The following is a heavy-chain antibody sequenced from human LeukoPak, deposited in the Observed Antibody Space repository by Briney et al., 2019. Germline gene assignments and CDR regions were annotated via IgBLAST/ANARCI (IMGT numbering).Heavy chain of an antibody. CDR1: GYSFTSYW. CDR2: IDPSDSYT. V-gene: IGHV5-10-1*01. J-gene: IGHJ4*02. Sequence: GESLKISCKGPGYSFTSYWVTWVRQMPGKGREGMGRIDPSDSYTNYSPSFQGHVTISADKSISTAYLRRSSLKASDTAMYYCARQSRDGYNFDYWGQGTLVTVSS. CDR3: ARQSRDGYNFDY. D-gene: IGHD5-24*01.